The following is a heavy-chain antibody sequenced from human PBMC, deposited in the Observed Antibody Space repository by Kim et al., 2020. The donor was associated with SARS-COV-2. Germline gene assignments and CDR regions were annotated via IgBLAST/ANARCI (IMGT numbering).Heavy chain of an antibody. CDR3: TTEGTFTMIVVVPSFDY. CDR1: GFTFSNAW. J-gene: IGHJ4*02. V-gene: IGHV3-15*01. D-gene: IGHD3-22*01. CDR2: IKSKTDGGTT. Sequence: GGSLRLSCAASGFTFSNAWMSWVRQAPGKGLEWVGRIKSKTDGGTTDYAAPVKGRFTISRDDSKNTLYLQMNSLKTEDTAVYYCTTEGTFTMIVVVPSFDYWGQGTLVTVSS.